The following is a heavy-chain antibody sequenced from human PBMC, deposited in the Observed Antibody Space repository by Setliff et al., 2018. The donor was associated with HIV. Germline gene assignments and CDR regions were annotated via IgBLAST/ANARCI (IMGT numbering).Heavy chain of an antibody. CDR1: GYSFTSYW. Sequence: GESLKISCKGSGYSFTSYWIGWVRQMPGKGLEWMGIIYPGDSDTRYSPSFQGQVTISTDKSISTAYLQWSSLKASDTAMYYCARLGGDVVVVAATGGYYMDVWGKGTTVTVSS. J-gene: IGHJ6*03. D-gene: IGHD2-15*01. V-gene: IGHV5-51*01. CDR2: IYPGDSDT. CDR3: ARLGGDVVVVAATGGYYMDV.